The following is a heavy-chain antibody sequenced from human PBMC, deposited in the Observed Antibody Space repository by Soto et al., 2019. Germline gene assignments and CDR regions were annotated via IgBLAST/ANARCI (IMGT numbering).Heavy chain of an antibody. J-gene: IGHJ6*02. CDR3: ARDRDYDFWSGSRYGMDV. CDR1: GYTFTSYG. CDR2: ISAYNGNT. Sequence: GASVKVSCKASGYTFTSYGISWARQAPGQGLEWMGWISAYNGNTNYAQKLQGRVTMTTDTSTSTAYMELRSLRSDDTAVYYCARDRDYDFWSGSRYGMDVWGQGTTVTVSS. V-gene: IGHV1-18*01. D-gene: IGHD3-3*01.